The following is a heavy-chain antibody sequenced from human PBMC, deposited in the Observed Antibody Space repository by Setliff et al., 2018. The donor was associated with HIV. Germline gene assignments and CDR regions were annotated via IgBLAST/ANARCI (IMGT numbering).Heavy chain of an antibody. Sequence: ASVKVSCKASGGSFYTYAFTWVRQAPGQGLEWVGGIVPVFRTVNYAQKLQGRVTITADESTSTSYVELNSLTSDDTAVYYCARGPKKGVDILPPDSWGQGTLVTVS. J-gene: IGHJ5*02. V-gene: IGHV1-69*13. CDR2: IVPVFRTV. CDR3: ARGPKKGVDILPPDS. CDR1: GGSFYTYA. D-gene: IGHD3-3*01.